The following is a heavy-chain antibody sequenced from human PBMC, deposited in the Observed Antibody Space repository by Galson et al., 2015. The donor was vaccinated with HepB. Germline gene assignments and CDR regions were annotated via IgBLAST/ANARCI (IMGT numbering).Heavy chain of an antibody. Sequence: SVKVSCKASGYTFTSYGISWVRQAPGQGLEWMGWISTYNGNTNYAQKLQGRVTMTTDTSTSTAYMELRSLRSDDTAVYYCARGAIAAAEGGFDYWGQGTLVTVSS. CDR2: ISTYNGNT. V-gene: IGHV1-18*01. J-gene: IGHJ4*02. CDR3: ARGAIAAAEGGFDY. D-gene: IGHD6-13*01. CDR1: GYTFTSYG.